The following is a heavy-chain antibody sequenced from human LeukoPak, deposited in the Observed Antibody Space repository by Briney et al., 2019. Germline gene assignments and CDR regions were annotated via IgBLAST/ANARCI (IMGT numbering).Heavy chain of an antibody. D-gene: IGHD3-16*01. J-gene: IGHJ6*03. CDR3: ASWGTTPDYYYYMDV. Sequence: PGGSLRLSCAASGFTSSSYEINWVRQAPGKGLEWVSYISSSGSTIYYADSVKGRFTISRDNAKNSLYLQMNSLRAEDTAVYYCASWGTTPDYYYYMDVWGKGTTVTVSS. CDR1: GFTSSSYE. V-gene: IGHV3-48*03. CDR2: ISSSGSTI.